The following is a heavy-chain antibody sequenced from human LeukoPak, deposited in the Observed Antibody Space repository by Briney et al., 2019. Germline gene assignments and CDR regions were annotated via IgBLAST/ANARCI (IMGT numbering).Heavy chain of an antibody. D-gene: IGHD1-26*01. V-gene: IGHV5-51*01. Sequence: GESLKISCKASGYYFTNYWIGWVRQMPGKGLEWMGIIYPGDSDTRNSPSFQGQVTISVDRSISTAYLQWSSLKASDTAMYYCARAESVGSWFAFDIWGQGTMVTVAS. J-gene: IGHJ3*02. CDR1: GYYFTNYW. CDR3: ARAESVGSWFAFDI. CDR2: IYPGDSDT.